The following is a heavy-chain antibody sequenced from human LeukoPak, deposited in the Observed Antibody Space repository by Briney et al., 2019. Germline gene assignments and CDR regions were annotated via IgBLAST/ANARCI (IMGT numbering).Heavy chain of an antibody. D-gene: IGHD2-2*03. CDR3: AIGYCSSTSRPGGWFDP. Sequence: ASVKVSCKASGYTFTGYYMHWVRQAPGQGLEWMGWINPNSGGTNYAQKFQGRVTMTRDTSISTAYMELSRLRSDDTAVYYCAIGYCSSTSRPGGWFDPWGQGTLVTVSS. V-gene: IGHV1-2*02. CDR1: GYTFTGYY. J-gene: IGHJ5*02. CDR2: INPNSGGT.